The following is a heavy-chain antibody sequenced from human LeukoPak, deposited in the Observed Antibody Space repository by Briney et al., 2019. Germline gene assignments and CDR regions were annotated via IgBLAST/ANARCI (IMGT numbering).Heavy chain of an antibody. V-gene: IGHV1-2*02. CDR3: ARGTHFGSPPYYFDY. Sequence: ASVKVSCKASGYTFNGYYMHWVRQAPGQGLEWMGWINPNSGGTNYAQKFQGRVTMTRDTSISTAYMELSRLRSDGTAVYYCARGTHFGSPPYYFDYWGQGTLVTVSS. CDR1: GYTFNGYY. D-gene: IGHD1-26*01. J-gene: IGHJ4*02. CDR2: INPNSGGT.